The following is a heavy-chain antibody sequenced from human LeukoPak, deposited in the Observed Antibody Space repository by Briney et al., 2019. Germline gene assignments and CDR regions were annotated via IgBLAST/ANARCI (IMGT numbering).Heavy chain of an antibody. Sequence: GSLRLSCAASGFTLSSYWMSWVRQAPGKGLEWLANIKQDGSEKHYVDSVRGRFTISRDNAKNSLYLQMNSLRAEDTAVYYCARLAAGDYWGQGTLVTVSS. CDR3: ARLAAGDY. J-gene: IGHJ4*02. CDR1: GFTLSSYW. V-gene: IGHV3-7*01. CDR2: IKQDGSEK. D-gene: IGHD6-13*01.